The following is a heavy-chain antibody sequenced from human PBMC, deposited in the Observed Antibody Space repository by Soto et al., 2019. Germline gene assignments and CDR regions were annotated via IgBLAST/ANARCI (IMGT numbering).Heavy chain of an antibody. CDR3: ASGYPRGYASPPVDV. J-gene: IGHJ6*04. CDR2: INHSGST. CDR1: GGSFSGYY. Sequence: SETLSLTCAVYGGSFSGYYWSWIRQPPGKGLEWIGEINHSGSTNYNPSLKSRVTISVDTSKNQFSLKLSSVTAADTAVYYCASGYPRGYASPPVDVWGRGTTVTVSS. D-gene: IGHD5-12*01. V-gene: IGHV4-34*01.